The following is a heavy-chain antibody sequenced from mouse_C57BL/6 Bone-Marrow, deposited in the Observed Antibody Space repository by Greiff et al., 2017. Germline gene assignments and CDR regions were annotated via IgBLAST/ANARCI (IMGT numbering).Heavy chain of an antibody. CDR3: AKRDYGSRYYFDY. J-gene: IGHJ2*01. Sequence: VQLQQSGAELARPGASVTMSCKASGYTFTSYTMHWVKQRPGQGLEWIGYINPSSGYTKYNQKFKDKATLTADKSSSTAYMQLSSLTSEDSAVYYCAKRDYGSRYYFDYWGQGTTLTVSS. V-gene: IGHV1-4*01. CDR2: INPSSGYT. CDR1: GYTFTSYT. D-gene: IGHD1-1*01.